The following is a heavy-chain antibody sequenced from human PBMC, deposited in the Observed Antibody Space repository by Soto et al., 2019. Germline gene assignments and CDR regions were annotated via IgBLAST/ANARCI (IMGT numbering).Heavy chain of an antibody. CDR2: ISAYNGNT. J-gene: IGHJ3*02. D-gene: IGHD2-15*01. Sequence: ASVKVSCKASGYTFTNYGISWVRQAPGQGLEWMGWISAYNGNTNYAQKLQGRVTMTTDTSTSTAYMELSSLRSEDTAVYYCARGMVAAEAAFDAFDIWGQGTMVTVSS. V-gene: IGHV1-18*01. CDR1: GYTFTNYG. CDR3: ARGMVAAEAAFDAFDI.